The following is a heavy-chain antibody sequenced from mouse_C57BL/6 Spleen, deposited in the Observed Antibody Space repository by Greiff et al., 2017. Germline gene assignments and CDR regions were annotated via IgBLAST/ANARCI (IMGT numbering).Heavy chain of an antibody. V-gene: IGHV1-15*01. D-gene: IGHD2-4*01. J-gene: IGHJ1*03. CDR3: TRSRLRRYFDV. CDR2: IDPEPGGT. Sequence: QVQLQQSGAELVRPGASVTLSCKASGYTFTDYEMHWVKQTPVHGLEWIGAIDPEPGGTAYNQKFKGKAILTADKSSSTAYMELRSLTSEDSAVYYCTRSRLRRYFDVWGTGTTVTVSS. CDR1: GYTFTDYE.